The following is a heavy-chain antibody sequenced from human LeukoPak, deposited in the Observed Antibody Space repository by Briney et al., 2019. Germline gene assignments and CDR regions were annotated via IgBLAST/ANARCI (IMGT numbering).Heavy chain of an antibody. CDR3: AREPSSGWKNWFDP. CDR1: GFIFNNYW. CDR2: IKEDGSEQ. Sequence: GGSLRLSCEASGFIFNNYWMSWVRQTPGEGLEWVANIKEDGSEQYYVDSVKGRFTISRDNAKNSLYLQVNSLRAEDTAVYYCAREPSSGWKNWFDPWGQGTLVTVSS. J-gene: IGHJ5*02. D-gene: IGHD6-19*01. V-gene: IGHV3-7*03.